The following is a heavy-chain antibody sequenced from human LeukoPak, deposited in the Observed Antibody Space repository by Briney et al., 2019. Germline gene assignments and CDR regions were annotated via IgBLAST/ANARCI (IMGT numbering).Heavy chain of an antibody. CDR3: ARLDTAMVTGVDY. D-gene: IGHD5-18*01. CDR2: IYYSGST. V-gene: IGHV4-59*12. J-gene: IGHJ4*02. CDR1: GGSMSSYY. Sequence: KPSETLSLTCTVSGGSMSSYYWGWIRQPPGKGLEWIGYIYYSGSTNYNPSLKSRVTISVDTSKNQFSLKLSSVTAADTAVYYCARLDTAMVTGVDYWGQGTLVTVSS.